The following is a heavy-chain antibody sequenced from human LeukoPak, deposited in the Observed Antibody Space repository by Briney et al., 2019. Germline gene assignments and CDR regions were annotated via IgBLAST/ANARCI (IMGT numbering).Heavy chain of an antibody. D-gene: IGHD1-14*01. CDR3: ARASTTGADFDY. J-gene: IGHJ4*02. CDR2: IYHSGST. V-gene: IGHV4-38-2*02. CDR1: GYSISSGYY. Sequence: SETLSLTCTVSGYSISSGYYWGWIRQPPGKGLEWIGSIYHSGSTYYNPSLKSRVTISVDTSKNQFSLKLSSVTAADTAVYYCARASTTGADFDYWGQGTLVTVSS.